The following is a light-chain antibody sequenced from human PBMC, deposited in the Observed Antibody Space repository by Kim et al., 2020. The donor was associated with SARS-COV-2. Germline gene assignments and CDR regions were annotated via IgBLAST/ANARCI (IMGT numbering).Light chain of an antibody. CDR3: QQYNNGPYT. V-gene: IGKV3-15*01. CDR1: QGVGTN. Sequence: SVFPGERATLSCRASQGVGTNLAWYQQKPGQAPRLLIYGAFNRATDIPARFSGDWSGTGFTLTISSLQSEDFAVYYCQQYNNGPYTFGQGTKLEI. CDR2: GAF. J-gene: IGKJ2*01.